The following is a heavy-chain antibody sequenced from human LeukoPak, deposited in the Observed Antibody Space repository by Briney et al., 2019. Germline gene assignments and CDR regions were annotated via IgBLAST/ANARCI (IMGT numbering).Heavy chain of an antibody. CDR3: TTGDDSTSYYMDV. CDR1: GFTFSSHW. J-gene: IGHJ6*03. V-gene: IGHV3-15*01. CDR2: IKSKTDGGTT. D-gene: IGHD3-22*01. Sequence: GGSLRLSCAASGFTFSSHWMSWVRQAPGKGLEWVGRIKSKTDGGTTDYAAPVKGRFTISRDDSENTLYLQMNSLKTEDTAVYYCTTGDDSTSYYMDVWGKGTTVTISS.